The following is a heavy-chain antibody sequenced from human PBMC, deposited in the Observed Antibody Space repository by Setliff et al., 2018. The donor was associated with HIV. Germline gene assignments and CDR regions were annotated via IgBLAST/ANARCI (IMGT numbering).Heavy chain of an antibody. J-gene: IGHJ6*02. Sequence: ASVKVSCKASGYSFINYGISWVRQAPGQGLEWMGWISAYNGNTDYAQRFLDRVTMTIDTATSRAYMELRSLRSDDTAVYFCARLGSGWSDSYYYAMDIWGQGTTVTVSS. CDR1: GYSFINYG. CDR3: ARLGSGWSDSYYYAMDI. D-gene: IGHD6-19*01. CDR2: ISAYNGNT. V-gene: IGHV1-18*01.